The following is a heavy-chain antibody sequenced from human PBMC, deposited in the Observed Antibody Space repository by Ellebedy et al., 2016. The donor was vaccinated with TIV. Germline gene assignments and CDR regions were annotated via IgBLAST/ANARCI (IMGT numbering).Heavy chain of an antibody. D-gene: IGHD2-15*01. CDR1: GFTFTSSA. J-gene: IGHJ3*02. CDR2: IVVGSGNT. V-gene: IGHV1-58*02. CDR3: AAGRVALLSIQLAFDI. Sequence: AASVKVSCKASGFTFTSSAMQWVRQARGQRLEWIGWIVVGSGNTNYAQKFQERVTITRDMSTSTAYMELSRLRSENTAVYYCAAGRVALLSIQLAFDIWGQGTMVTVSS.